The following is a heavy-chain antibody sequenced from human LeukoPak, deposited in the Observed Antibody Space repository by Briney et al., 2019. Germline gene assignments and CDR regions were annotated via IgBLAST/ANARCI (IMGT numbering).Heavy chain of an antibody. D-gene: IGHD2-15*01. CDR3: ARHDPVGYYQHGMDV. J-gene: IGHJ6*02. Sequence: PSETLSLTCTVSGGSISGYFWSCIRQPPGQGLEFIGYIYYTGATLYNPSLKSRVTMSVDTSENQFSLKLSSVTAADTAVYYCARHDPVGYYQHGMDVWGQGTTVTVSS. V-gene: IGHV4-59*08. CDR2: IYYTGAT. CDR1: GGSISGYF.